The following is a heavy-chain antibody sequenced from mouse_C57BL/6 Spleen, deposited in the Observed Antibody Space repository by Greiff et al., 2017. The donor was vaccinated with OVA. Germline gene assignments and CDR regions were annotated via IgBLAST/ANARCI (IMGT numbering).Heavy chain of an antibody. CDR2: IDPSDSET. J-gene: IGHJ2*01. CDR1: GYTFTSYW. Sequence: VQLQQPGAELVRPGSSVKLSCKASGYTFTSYWMHWVKQRPIQGLEWIGNIDPSDSETHYNQKFKDKATLTVDKSSSTAYMQLSSLTSEDSAVYYCARLDGYDGHFDYWGQGTTLTVSS. V-gene: IGHV1-52*01. CDR3: ARLDGYDGHFDY. D-gene: IGHD2-2*01.